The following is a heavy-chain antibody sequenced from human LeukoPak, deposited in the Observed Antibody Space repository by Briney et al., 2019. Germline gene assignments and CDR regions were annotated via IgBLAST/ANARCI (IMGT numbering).Heavy chain of an antibody. D-gene: IGHD3-10*01. Sequence: ASVKVSCKVSGYTLTELSMHWVRQAPGKGLEWMGGFDPEDGETIYAQKFQGRVTMTEDTSTDTAYMELSSLRSEDTAVYYCATLNYGSGSYYFDYWGQGTLVTVSS. J-gene: IGHJ4*02. V-gene: IGHV1-24*01. CDR1: GYTLTELS. CDR3: ATLNYGSGSYYFDY. CDR2: FDPEDGET.